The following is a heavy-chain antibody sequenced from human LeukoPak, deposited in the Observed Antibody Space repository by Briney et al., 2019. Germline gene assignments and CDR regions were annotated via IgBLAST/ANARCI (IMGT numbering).Heavy chain of an antibody. D-gene: IGHD2-15*01. CDR3: TTVTHFYL. V-gene: IGHV3-15*01. Sequence: PGWSLRFSCASVGFHFNGSRLSWVRQPQGKGLEWIGRIQHGGTTDYAAPVKGRFTISRDDSKATLYLQMNSLKTEDTAIYYCTTVTHFYLGGQGTLVTVSS. CDR1: GFHFNGSR. J-gene: IGHJ4*02. CDR2: IQHGGTT.